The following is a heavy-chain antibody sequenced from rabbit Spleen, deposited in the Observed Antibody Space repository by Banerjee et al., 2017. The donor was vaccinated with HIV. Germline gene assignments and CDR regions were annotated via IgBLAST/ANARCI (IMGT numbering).Heavy chain of an antibody. V-gene: IGHV1S47*01. CDR3: ARGPPYAGYTSYGYVYFNL. J-gene: IGHJ4*01. CDR2: IDPVFGIA. D-gene: IGHD6-1*01. Sequence: QEQLVESGGGLVQPGGSLKLSCKASGFDFSTYGVSWVRQAPGKGLEWIGYIDPVFGIAVYASWVNGRFTISRDNAQNALYLQLKSLTAADTATYFCARGPPYAGYTSYGYVYFNLWGPGTLVTVS. CDR1: GFDFSTYG.